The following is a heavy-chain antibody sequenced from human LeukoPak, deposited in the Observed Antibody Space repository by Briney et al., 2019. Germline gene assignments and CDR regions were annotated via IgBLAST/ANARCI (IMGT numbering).Heavy chain of an antibody. CDR1: GGSFSGYY. CDR3: ARKQSGRGYDLAYYYYMDV. J-gene: IGHJ6*03. CDR2: INHSGST. V-gene: IGHV4-34*01. D-gene: IGHD5-12*01. Sequence: PSETLSLTCAVYGGSFSGYYWSWIRQPPGKGLEWIGEINHSGSTNYNPSLKSRVTISVDTSKNQFSLKLSSVTAADTAVYYCARKQSGRGYDLAYYYYMDVWGKGTTVTVSS.